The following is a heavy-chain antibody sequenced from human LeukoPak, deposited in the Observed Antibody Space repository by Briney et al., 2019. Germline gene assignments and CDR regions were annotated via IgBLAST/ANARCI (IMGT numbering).Heavy chain of an antibody. CDR2: TDYRAKWYN. CDR3: ARAPYSSSWYGGNGFDP. CDR1: GDSVSSNSAA. J-gene: IGHJ5*02. V-gene: IGHV6-1*01. D-gene: IGHD6-13*01. Sequence: SETLSLTCAISGDSVSSNSAAWNCIRQSPSIGLEWLVRTDYRAKWYNDYAVSVKSRITINPDTSKNQFSLQLNSVIPEDTAVYYCARAPYSSSWYGGNGFDPWGQGTLVTVSS.